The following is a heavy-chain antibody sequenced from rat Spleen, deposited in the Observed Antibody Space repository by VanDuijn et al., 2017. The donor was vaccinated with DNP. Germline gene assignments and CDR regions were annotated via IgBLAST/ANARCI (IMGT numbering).Heavy chain of an antibody. Sequence: EVQVVESGGGLVRPGMSMKLSCNASGFIFNGFNMVWVRPTPTKGLEWVASISPGGGDTYYRDSVKGRFTVSRDNARSTLFLQMDSLRSEDTATYYCARQTPEFGFNPDWYLDFWGPGTMVT. CDR1: GFIFNGFN. CDR3: ARQTPEFGFNPDWYLDF. V-gene: IGHV5-25*01. J-gene: IGHJ1*01. CDR2: ISPGGGDT. D-gene: IGHD1-3*01.